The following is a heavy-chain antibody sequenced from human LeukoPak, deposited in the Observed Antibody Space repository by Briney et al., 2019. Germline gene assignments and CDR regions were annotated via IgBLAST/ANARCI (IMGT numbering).Heavy chain of an antibody. J-gene: IGHJ4*02. CDR2: ISSSSTI. Sequence: GGSLGLSCAASGFTFSSYSMNWVRQAPGKGLEWVSYISSSSTIYYADSVKGRFTISRDNAKNSLYLQMNSLRDEDTAVYYCAGGMERGYEDYWGQGTLVTVSS. CDR3: AGGMERGYEDY. D-gene: IGHD2-2*01. V-gene: IGHV3-48*02. CDR1: GFTFSSYS.